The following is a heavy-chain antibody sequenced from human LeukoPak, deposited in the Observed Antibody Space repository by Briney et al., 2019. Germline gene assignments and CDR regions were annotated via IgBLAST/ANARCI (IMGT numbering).Heavy chain of an antibody. CDR3: ARPTLVQYGGFDY. V-gene: IGHV1-46*01. Sequence: ASVKVSCKASGYTFTSYFMHWVRQAPGQGLEWMGIINPSGGSTSYAQKFRGRVTMTRDTSTSTVYMELSSLRSEDTAVYYCARPTLVQYGGFDYWGQGTLVTVSS. CDR1: GYTFTSYF. D-gene: IGHD4-23*01. CDR2: INPSGGST. J-gene: IGHJ4*02.